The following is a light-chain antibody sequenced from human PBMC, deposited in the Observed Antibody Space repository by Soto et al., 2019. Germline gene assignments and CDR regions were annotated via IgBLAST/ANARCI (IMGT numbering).Light chain of an antibody. J-gene: IGKJ1*01. CDR2: EAS. CDR3: HQYNSFLWS. Sequence: DLQMTQSPSTLSAYVGERVTITCRASQSISGWLAWYQQKPGKAPKLLIYEASRLQSGVPSRFSGSGSGTEFILTISSLQPDDFATYYCHQYNSFLWSFGQGTKVEIK. V-gene: IGKV1-5*03. CDR1: QSISGW.